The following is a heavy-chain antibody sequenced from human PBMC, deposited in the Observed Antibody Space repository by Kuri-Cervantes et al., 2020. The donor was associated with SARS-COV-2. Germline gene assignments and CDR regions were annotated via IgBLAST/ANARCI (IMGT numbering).Heavy chain of an antibody. CDR1: GFTFSSYA. CDR2: ISSSSSYI. CDR3: ARDRGDILTGWPDAFDI. V-gene: IGHV3-21*01. Sequence: GESLKISCAASGFTFSSYAMSWVRQAPGKGLEWVSSISSSSSYIYYADSVKGRFTISRDNAKNSLYLQMNSLRAEDTAVYYCARDRGDILTGWPDAFDIWGQGTMVTVSS. J-gene: IGHJ3*02. D-gene: IGHD3-9*01.